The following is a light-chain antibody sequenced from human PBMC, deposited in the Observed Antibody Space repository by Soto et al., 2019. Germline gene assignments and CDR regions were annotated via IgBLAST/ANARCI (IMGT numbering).Light chain of an antibody. J-gene: IGKJ1*01. Sequence: EIVLTQSPGTRSLSPGERATLSCRASQSISSNYFAWYQQKPGQAPRLLIYAASTRATDIPDRFSGSGSGTDFTLTISRLEPEDFAVYYCQQYDTSPLTFGRGTKVEIK. V-gene: IGKV3-20*01. CDR1: QSISSNY. CDR2: AAS. CDR3: QQYDTSPLT.